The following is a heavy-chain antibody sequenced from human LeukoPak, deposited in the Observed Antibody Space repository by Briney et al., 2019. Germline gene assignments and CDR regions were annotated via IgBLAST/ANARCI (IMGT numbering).Heavy chain of an antibody. D-gene: IGHD3-22*01. CDR2: IVGSGGPT. Sequence: PGGSLRLSCAASGFTFSSYAMSWVRLAPGEGLEWVSSIVGSGGPTYYADSVKGRFTISRDNSKNTLYLQMNSLRAEDTAVYYCAGGYYFDYWGQGTLVTVSS. J-gene: IGHJ4*02. V-gene: IGHV3-23*01. CDR3: AGGYYFDY. CDR1: GFTFSSYA.